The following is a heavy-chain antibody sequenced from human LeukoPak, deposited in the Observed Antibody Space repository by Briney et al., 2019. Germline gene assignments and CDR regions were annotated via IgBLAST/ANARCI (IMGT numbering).Heavy chain of an antibody. V-gene: IGHV3-30*18. CDR3: AKDGAWFGELYKRYYGMDV. D-gene: IGHD3-10*01. CDR1: GFTFSSYG. CDR2: ISYDGSNK. Sequence: GRSLRLSCAAPGFTFSSYGMHWVRQAPGKGLEWVAVISYDGSNKYYADSVKGRFTISRDNSKNTLYLQMNSLRAEDTAVYYCAKDGAWFGELYKRYYGMDVWGKGTTVTVSS. J-gene: IGHJ6*04.